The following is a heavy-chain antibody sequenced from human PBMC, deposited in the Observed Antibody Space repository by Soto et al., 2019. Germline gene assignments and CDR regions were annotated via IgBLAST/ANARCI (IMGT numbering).Heavy chain of an antibody. Sequence: EVQLVESGGGLVKPGGSLRLSCAASGFTFSSYSMNWVRQAPGKGLEWVSSISSSSSYIYYADSVKGRFTISRDNAKNSLYLQMNSLRAEDTAVYYCARVGFYGSGSSVFDYWGQGTLVTVSS. D-gene: IGHD3-10*01. V-gene: IGHV3-21*01. CDR1: GFTFSSYS. CDR3: ARVGFYGSGSSVFDY. J-gene: IGHJ4*02. CDR2: ISSSSSYI.